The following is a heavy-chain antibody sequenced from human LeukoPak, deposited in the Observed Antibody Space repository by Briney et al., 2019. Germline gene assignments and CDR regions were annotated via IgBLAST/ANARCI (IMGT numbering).Heavy chain of an antibody. Sequence: PGGSLRLSCAASGLTFSNYNLNWVRQAPGKGLEWVSYISDGSSTIYYADSVRGRFTISRDNAKNSLYLQINSLRDEDTAVYYCARETVGLDYWGQGTLVTVSS. V-gene: IGHV3-48*02. CDR1: GLTFSNYN. CDR3: ARETVGLDY. D-gene: IGHD4-17*01. J-gene: IGHJ4*02. CDR2: ISDGSSTI.